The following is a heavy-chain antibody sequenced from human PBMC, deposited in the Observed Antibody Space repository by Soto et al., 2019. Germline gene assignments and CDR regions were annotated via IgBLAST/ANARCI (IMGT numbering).Heavy chain of an antibody. J-gene: IGHJ5*02. V-gene: IGHV5-51*01. D-gene: IGHD3-3*01. Sequence: GESLKISCKASGYTFNTYWIAWVRQMPGKGLEWMGLIYPGDSDTRYSPSFQGQVTISADKSTSTACLEWTSLKASATAMYYCGRQGFNQQLVFDKFRFDPWGQGTQVTVAS. CDR2: IYPGDSDT. CDR3: GRQGFNQQLVFDKFRFDP. CDR1: GYTFNTYW.